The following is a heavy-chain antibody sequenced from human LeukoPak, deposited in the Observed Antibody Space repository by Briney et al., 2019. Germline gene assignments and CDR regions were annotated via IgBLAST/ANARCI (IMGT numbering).Heavy chain of an antibody. Sequence: SETLSLTCTVSGGSISSSHYYWGWIRQPPGKGLEWIGSIYYSGSTYYNPSLKSRVTMSADTSKNQFSLILSSVTAADTAIYYCARGTYGMDVWGQGTTVTVSS. J-gene: IGHJ6*02. V-gene: IGHV4-39*07. CDR1: GGSISSSHYY. CDR2: IYYSGST. CDR3: ARGTYGMDV.